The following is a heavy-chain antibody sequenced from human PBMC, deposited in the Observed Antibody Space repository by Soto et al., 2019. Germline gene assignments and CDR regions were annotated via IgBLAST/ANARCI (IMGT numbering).Heavy chain of an antibody. D-gene: IGHD2-8*02. CDR3: ACWGHIVPVAPSDFDR. J-gene: IGHJ4*02. Sequence: LRLSCAASGLPFTNYWMSWVRQTPGKGLMWVSRISPDGSDVGYADSVEGRFTVSRDNAKNTLYLQMHSLRAEDTAMYYCACWGHIVPVAPSDFDRWGQGTLVTVPS. CDR2: ISPDGSDV. V-gene: IGHV3-74*01. CDR1: GLPFTNYW.